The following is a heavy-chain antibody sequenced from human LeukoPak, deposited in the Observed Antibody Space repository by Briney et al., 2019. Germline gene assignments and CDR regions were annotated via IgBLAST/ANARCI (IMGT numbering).Heavy chain of an antibody. V-gene: IGHV4-30-2*01. CDR2: IYHSGST. CDR3: ARGKGYFDY. CDR1: GGSISSGGYS. J-gene: IGHJ4*02. Sequence: PSETLSLTCAVSGGSISSGGYSWSWIRQPPGKGLEWIGYIYHSGSTYYNPSLKSRVTISVDTFKNQFSLNLKSVTAADTAVYYCARGKGYFDYWGQGTLVTVSS.